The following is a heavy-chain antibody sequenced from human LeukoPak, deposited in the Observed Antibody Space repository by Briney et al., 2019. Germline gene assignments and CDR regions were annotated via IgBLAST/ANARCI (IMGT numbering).Heavy chain of an antibody. J-gene: IGHJ4*02. CDR3: ARDPRYGSGIVDY. CDR1: GFTFSSYA. Sequence: GGSLRLSCAASGFTFSSYAMSWVRQAPGKGLEWVSAISGSGGSTYYADSVKGRFTISRDNAKNSLYLQMNSLRAEDTAVYYCARDPRYGSGIVDYWGQGTLVTVSS. CDR2: ISGSGGST. V-gene: IGHV3-23*01. D-gene: IGHD3-10*01.